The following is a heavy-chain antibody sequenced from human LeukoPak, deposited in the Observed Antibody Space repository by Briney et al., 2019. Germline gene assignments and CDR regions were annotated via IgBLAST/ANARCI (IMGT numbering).Heavy chain of an antibody. D-gene: IGHD3-22*01. J-gene: IGHJ1*01. CDR2: TYYRSKWYN. V-gene: IGHV6-1*01. CDR1: GDSVSSNSAA. CDR3: ARLAGASYYYDSSGYYYQNGEYFQH. Sequence: SQTLSLTCAISGDSVSSNSAAWNWIRQSPSRGLEWLGRTYYRSKWYNDYAVSVKSRITINPDTSKNQFSLQLSSVTAADTAVYYCARLAGASYYYDSSGYYYQNGEYFQHWGQGTLVTVSS.